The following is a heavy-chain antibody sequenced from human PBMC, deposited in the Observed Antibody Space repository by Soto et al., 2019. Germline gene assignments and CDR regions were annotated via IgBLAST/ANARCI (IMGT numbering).Heavy chain of an antibody. CDR3: AGVYYYGSGSPRYYGMDV. J-gene: IGHJ6*02. V-gene: IGHV1-69*01. Sequence: QVQLVQSGAEVKKPGSSVKVSCKASGGTFSSYAISWVRQAPGHGLEWMGGIIPIFGTANYAQKFQGRVTITADESTSTAYMELCSLRSEDTAVYYCAGVYYYGSGSPRYYGMDVWGHGTTVTVSS. D-gene: IGHD3-10*01. CDR2: IIPIFGTA. CDR1: GGTFSSYA.